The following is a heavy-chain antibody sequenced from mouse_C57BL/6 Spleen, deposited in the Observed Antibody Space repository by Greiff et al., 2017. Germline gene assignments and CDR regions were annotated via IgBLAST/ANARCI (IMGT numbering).Heavy chain of an antibody. Sequence: QVQLQQPGAELVKPGASVKLSCKASGYTFTSYWMHWVRQRPGQGLEWIGLIRPNSGSTNYNEKFKSKATLTVDKSSSTAYMQLSSLTSEDSAVYYCARLGSSYAMDYWGQGTSVTVSS. CDR3: ARLGSSYAMDY. V-gene: IGHV1-64*01. J-gene: IGHJ4*01. CDR2: IRPNSGST. CDR1: GYTFTSYW. D-gene: IGHD1-1*01.